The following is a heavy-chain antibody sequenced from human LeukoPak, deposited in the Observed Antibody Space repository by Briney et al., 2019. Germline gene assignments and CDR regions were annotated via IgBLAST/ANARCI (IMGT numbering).Heavy chain of an antibody. V-gene: IGHV3-53*01. CDR3: AKVATDSGGCYHFDS. CDR2: IYSGGST. J-gene: IGHJ4*02. Sequence: PGGSLRLSCAASGFTVSSNYMSWVRQAPGKGLEWVSVIYSGGSTYYADSVKGRLTISRDSSKNTLYLQMNSLRAEDTAVYYCAKVATDSGGCYHFDSWGQGTLVTVSS. CDR1: GFTVSSNY. D-gene: IGHD3-22*01.